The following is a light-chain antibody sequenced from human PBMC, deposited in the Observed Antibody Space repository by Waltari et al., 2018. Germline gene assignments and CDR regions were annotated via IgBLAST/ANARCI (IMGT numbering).Light chain of an antibody. V-gene: IGLV2-11*01. CDR3: CAYAGSYTWV. Sequence: QSALTQPRSVSGSPGQSVTISCTGSSPDVGAWRVVSWYQHHPGKAPKVLIFDVNKRPSGVPDRFSGSKSGNTAFLTISGLQADDEVDYYCCAYAGSYTWVFGEGTRLTVL. CDR1: SPDVGAWRV. J-gene: IGLJ3*02. CDR2: DVN.